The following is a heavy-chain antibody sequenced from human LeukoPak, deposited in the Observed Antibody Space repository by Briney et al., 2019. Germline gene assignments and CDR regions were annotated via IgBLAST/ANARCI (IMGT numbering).Heavy chain of an antibody. V-gene: IGHV3-21*01. CDR1: GFTFNNKN. Sequence: PGGSLRLSCATSGFTFNNKNMNWVRQPPGRALDWVSSITIGGTYIFYADSVKGRFTISRDNAKNSLYLQMNSLGPEDTAVYYCARDPYSGNYGNYYYYYMDVWGKGTTVTISS. J-gene: IGHJ6*03. CDR3: ARDPYSGNYGNYYYYYMDV. D-gene: IGHD1-26*01. CDR2: ITIGGTYI.